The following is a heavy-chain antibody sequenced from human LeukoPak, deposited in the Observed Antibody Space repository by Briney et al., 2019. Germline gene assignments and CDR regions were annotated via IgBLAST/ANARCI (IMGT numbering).Heavy chain of an antibody. Sequence: SPTLSLTCAISGASVSSNTAAWNWIRQSPSRGLEWLGRTYYRSKRYIDYAVSVSGRLTINPDTSKNQFSLQLNSVTPEDTAVYFCARHSGRDRYFDYWGQGTPVTVSS. CDR3: ARHSGRDRYFDY. J-gene: IGHJ4*02. V-gene: IGHV6-1*01. CDR1: GASVSSNTAA. CDR2: TYYRSKRYI. D-gene: IGHD5-12*01.